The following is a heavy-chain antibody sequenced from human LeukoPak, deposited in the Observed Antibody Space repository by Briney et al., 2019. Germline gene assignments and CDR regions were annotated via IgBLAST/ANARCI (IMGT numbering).Heavy chain of an antibody. Sequence: PSETLSLTCAVYGGSFSGYYWSWIRQPPGKGLEWIGEINHSGSTNYNPSLKGRVTISVDTSKNQFSLKLSSVTAADTAVHYCARLRACSSTSCHSPYYYYGMDVWGQGTTVTVSS. J-gene: IGHJ6*02. V-gene: IGHV4-34*01. CDR3: ARLRACSSTSCHSPYYYYGMDV. D-gene: IGHD2-2*01. CDR1: GGSFSGYY. CDR2: INHSGST.